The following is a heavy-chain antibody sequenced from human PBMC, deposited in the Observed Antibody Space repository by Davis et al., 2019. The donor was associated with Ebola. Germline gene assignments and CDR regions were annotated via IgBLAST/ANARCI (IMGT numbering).Heavy chain of an antibody. CDR2: ISSTSAYI. D-gene: IGHD4-17*01. CDR3: GRHTATTGCLDQ. Sequence: GESLKISCSSSGFTFTNSTITWVRQAPGRGLEWVSSISSTSAYIHYADSVKGRFTISRDNAKNTLYLQMNSLRVEDTAVYYCGRHTATTGCLDQWGQGTLVTVSS. J-gene: IGHJ4*02. CDR1: GFTFTNST. V-gene: IGHV3-21*01.